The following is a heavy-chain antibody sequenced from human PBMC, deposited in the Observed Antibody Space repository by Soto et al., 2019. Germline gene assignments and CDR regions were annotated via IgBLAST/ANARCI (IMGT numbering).Heavy chain of an antibody. CDR1: GFSLRNSGVG. CDR3: AHKGGRGAGMDV. D-gene: IGHD3-10*01. J-gene: IGHJ6*02. V-gene: IGHV2-5*05. CDR2: IYWDDDE. Sequence: QITLKESGPTLVKPTQTLTLTCTFSGFSLRNSGVGVGWIRQSPGKALEWLALIYWDDDERYGPSLKTRLTITKATYKIQVVVAMTKMGPVDTGTFYCAHKGGRGAGMDVWGQGTTVTVSS.